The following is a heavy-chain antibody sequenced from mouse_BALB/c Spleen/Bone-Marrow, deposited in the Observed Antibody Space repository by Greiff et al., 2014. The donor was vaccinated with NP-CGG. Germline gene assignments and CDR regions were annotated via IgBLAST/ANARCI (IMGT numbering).Heavy chain of an antibody. CDR2: INPSTGYT. CDR3: ARQITTVDYAMDY. D-gene: IGHD1-1*01. Sequence: QVQLQQSGAELAKPGDSVKMSCKASGYTFTSYWMHWVKQRPGQGLEWMGYINPSTGYTEYNQKFKDKATLTADKSSSTAYMQLSSLTSEDSAVYYCARQITTVDYAMDYWGQGTSVTVSS. V-gene: IGHV1-7*01. CDR1: GYTFTSYW. J-gene: IGHJ4*01.